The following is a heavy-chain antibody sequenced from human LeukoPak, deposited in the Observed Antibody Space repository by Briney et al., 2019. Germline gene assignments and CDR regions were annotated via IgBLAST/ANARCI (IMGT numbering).Heavy chain of an antibody. V-gene: IGHV3-23*01. D-gene: IGHD2-2*01. CDR1: GFTFSSYT. Sequence: PGGSLRLSCAASGFTFSSYTMSWVRQAPGKGLEWVSGVSGSGGNIHYADSVKGRFTISRDNSKNTLYLQMNSLSAEDTAVYYCAASLPNIVVVPATKGPFGYWGQGALVTVSS. J-gene: IGHJ4*02. CDR3: AASLPNIVVVPATKGPFGY. CDR2: VSGSGGNI.